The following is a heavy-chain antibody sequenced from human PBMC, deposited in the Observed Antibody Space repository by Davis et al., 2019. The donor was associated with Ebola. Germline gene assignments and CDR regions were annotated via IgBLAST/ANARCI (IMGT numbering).Heavy chain of an antibody. CDR3: ARAVLTTVTSWFDP. D-gene: IGHD4-17*01. CDR1: GYTFTSYG. V-gene: IGHV1-18*01. Sequence: ASVKVSCKASGYTFTSYGISWVRQAPGQGLEWMGWISAYNGNTNYAQKLQGRVTVTTDTSTSTAYMELRSLRSDDTAVYYCARAVLTTVTSWFDPWGQGTLVTVSS. J-gene: IGHJ5*02. CDR2: ISAYNGNT.